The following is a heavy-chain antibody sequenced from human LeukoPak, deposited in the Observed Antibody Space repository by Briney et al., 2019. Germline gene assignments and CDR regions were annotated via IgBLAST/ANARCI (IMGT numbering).Heavy chain of an antibody. J-gene: IGHJ6*02. D-gene: IGHD3-10*01. CDR1: GFTFSSYA. CDR2: ISYDGSNK. Sequence: PGGSLRLSCAASGFTFSSYAMHWVRQAPGKGLEWVAVISYDGSNKYYADSVKGRFTISRDNSNSTLYLQMNSLRAEDTAVYYCARPYYYGSGSYQTPSYYYVMDVWGQATTVTVSS. V-gene: IGHV3-30-3*01. CDR3: ARPYYYGSGSYQTPSYYYVMDV.